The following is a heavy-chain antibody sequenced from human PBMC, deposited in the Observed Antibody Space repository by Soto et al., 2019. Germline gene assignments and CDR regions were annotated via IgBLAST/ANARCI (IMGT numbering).Heavy chain of an antibody. CDR1: GGTFSSYA. CDR2: IIPIFGTA. CDR3: ARPPMVRAFGYYYGMDV. D-gene: IGHD3-10*01. V-gene: IGHV1-69*12. J-gene: IGHJ6*02. Sequence: QVQLVQSGAEVKKPGSSVKVSCKASGGTFSSYAISWVRQAPGQGLEWMGGIIPIFGTANYAQQFQCRVTLTADESTSTAYMEMRSLRSEDTAVYYCARPPMVRAFGYYYGMDVWGQGTTVTVSS.